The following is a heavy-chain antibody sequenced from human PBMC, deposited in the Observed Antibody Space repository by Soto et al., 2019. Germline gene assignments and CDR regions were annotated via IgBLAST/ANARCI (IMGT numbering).Heavy chain of an antibody. Sequence: EVQLVESGGDLVQRGGSLRLSCVASGFTFSVYSMNWVRQAPGKGLEWVSYITSDTKTIKYADSVKGRFTISRDNAKNSVYLQMNSLREEDTAVYYCARSVEGHFDYWGQGTEVTVPS. CDR3: ARSVEGHFDY. D-gene: IGHD6-19*01. CDR1: GFTFSVYS. CDR2: ITSDTKTI. V-gene: IGHV3-48*02. J-gene: IGHJ4*02.